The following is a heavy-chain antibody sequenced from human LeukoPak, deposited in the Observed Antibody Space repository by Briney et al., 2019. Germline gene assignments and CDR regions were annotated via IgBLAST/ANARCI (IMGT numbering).Heavy chain of an antibody. D-gene: IGHD1-20*01. J-gene: IGHJ4*02. CDR1: GFMFSSSS. V-gene: IGHV3-48*01. CDR2: ITGSGSTI. CDR3: VRDYNWAFDY. Sequence: GGSLRLSCAASGFMFSSSSLNWVRQAPGRGLEWVSYITGSGSTISYANSVKGRFTISRNNAKSSVYLQMDSLGAEDTAVYYCVRDYNWAFDYWGQGTLVTVPS.